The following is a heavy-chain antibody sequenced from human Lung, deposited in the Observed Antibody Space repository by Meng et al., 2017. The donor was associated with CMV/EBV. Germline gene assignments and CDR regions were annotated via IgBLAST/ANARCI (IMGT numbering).Heavy chain of an antibody. J-gene: IGHJ2*01. CDR1: GNTFINYA. CDR2: INTHTGNP. D-gene: IGHD3-22*01. Sequence: QWQLVQSGSEWKKPGASVKVSCKASGNTFINYAINWVRQAPGQGLEWMGWINTHTGNPTYGQGFTGRFVLSSDTSVSTANLQISSLKAEDTAVYYCARGGPYPDSSDFHWYFDHWGRGTLVTVSS. V-gene: IGHV7-4-1*02. CDR3: ARGGPYPDSSDFHWYFDH.